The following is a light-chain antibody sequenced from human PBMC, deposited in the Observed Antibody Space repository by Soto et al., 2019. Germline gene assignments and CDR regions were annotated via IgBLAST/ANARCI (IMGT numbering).Light chain of an antibody. J-gene: IGLJ2*01. V-gene: IGLV2-8*01. CDR3: SSYAGSNNFEVV. Sequence: QSALTQPPSASGSPGQSVTFSCTGSSSDVGGYNSVSWYQQHPGKAPKLMIYEVSQRPSGVPDRFSGSKSGNTASLTVSGLQAEDEAYYYCSSYAGSNNFEVVFGGGTKLTVL. CDR1: SSDVGGYNS. CDR2: EVS.